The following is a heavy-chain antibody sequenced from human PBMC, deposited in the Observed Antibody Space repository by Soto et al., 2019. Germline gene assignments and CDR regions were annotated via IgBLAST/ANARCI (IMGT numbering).Heavy chain of an antibody. D-gene: IGHD6-13*01. CDR1: GGSFSGYY. Sequence: SETLSLTCAVYGGSFSGYYWSWIRQPPGKGLEWIGEINHSGSTNYNPSLKSRVTISVDTSKNQYSLKLSSVTAADTAVYYCARRTGSSWYGPLYFDYWGQGTLVTVSS. CDR2: INHSGST. CDR3: ARRTGSSWYGPLYFDY. J-gene: IGHJ4*02. V-gene: IGHV4-34*01.